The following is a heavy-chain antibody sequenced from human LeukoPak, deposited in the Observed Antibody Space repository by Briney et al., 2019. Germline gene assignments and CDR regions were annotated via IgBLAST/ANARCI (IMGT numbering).Heavy chain of an antibody. D-gene: IGHD5-18*01. CDR3: ARRGHGYGSPFDY. CDR2: IYPDGNT. Sequence: GGSLRLSCAASGFTVSSNYMNWVRQAPGKGLEWVSMIYPDGNTFYTNSVKGRFTISRDNSKNTLDLQMSSLRAEDTAVYYCARRGHGYGSPFDYWSQGTLVTVSS. J-gene: IGHJ4*02. CDR1: GFTVSSNY. V-gene: IGHV3-66*04.